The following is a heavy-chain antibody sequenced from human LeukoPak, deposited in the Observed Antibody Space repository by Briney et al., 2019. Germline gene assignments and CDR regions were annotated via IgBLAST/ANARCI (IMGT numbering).Heavy chain of an antibody. J-gene: IGHJ4*02. CDR3: ARHGYSYGRSDRFDY. CDR1: GASISGSSHYF. Sequence: SETLSLTCTVSGASISGSSHYFWGWIRQTPGKGLEWIGSIYYSGSTYYNPSLKSRVTISVDTSKNQFSLKLSSVTAADTAVYYCARHGYSYGRSDRFDYWGQGTLVTVSS. D-gene: IGHD5-18*01. CDR2: IYYSGST. V-gene: IGHV4-39*01.